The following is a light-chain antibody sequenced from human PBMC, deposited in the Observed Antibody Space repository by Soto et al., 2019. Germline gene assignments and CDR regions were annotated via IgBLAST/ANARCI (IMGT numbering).Light chain of an antibody. CDR3: QQDNSYPYT. CDR2: KTS. CDR1: QSVKSW. J-gene: IGKJ2*01. Sequence: DIQMTQSPSTLYASVGDRVTITCRASQSVKSWLAWYQQKPGKAPKLQIYKTSRLQTGVQSRFSGSGSGTAFTLTISSLQADDSATYYVQQDNSYPYTFGQGTRLEVK. V-gene: IGKV1-5*03.